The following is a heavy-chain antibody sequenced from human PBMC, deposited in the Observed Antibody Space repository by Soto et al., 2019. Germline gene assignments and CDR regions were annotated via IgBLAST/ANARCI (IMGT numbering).Heavy chain of an antibody. Sequence: QVQLVQSGAEVKKPGSSVKVSCKASGGTFSSYTISWVRQAPGQGLEWMGRIIPILGIANYAQKFQGRVTMTADKSTSTAYMELSSLRSEDTAGYYCADDDSGSGYWGQGTLVTVSS. J-gene: IGHJ4*02. CDR1: GGTFSSYT. D-gene: IGHD6-6*01. CDR2: IIPILGIA. V-gene: IGHV1-69*02. CDR3: ADDDSGSGY.